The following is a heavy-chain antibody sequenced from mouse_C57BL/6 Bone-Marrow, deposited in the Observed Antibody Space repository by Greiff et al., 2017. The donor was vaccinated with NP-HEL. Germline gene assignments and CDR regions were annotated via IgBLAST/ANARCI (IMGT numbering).Heavy chain of an antibody. V-gene: IGHV10-1*01. CDR1: GFSFNTYA. Sequence: EVKLEESGGGLVQPKGSLKLSCAASGFSFNTYAMNWVRQAPGKGLEWVARIRSKSNNYTTYYADSVKDRFTISRDDSESMLYLQMNNLKSEDTAIYYCVRPVGGLGAWFSYWGQGTLVTVSA. J-gene: IGHJ3*01. CDR2: IRSKSNNYTT. D-gene: IGHD3-3*01. CDR3: VRPVGGLGAWFSY.